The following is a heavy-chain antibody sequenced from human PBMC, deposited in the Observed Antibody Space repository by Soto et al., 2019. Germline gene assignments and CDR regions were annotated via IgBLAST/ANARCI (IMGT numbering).Heavy chain of an antibody. V-gene: IGHV5-51*01. CDR2: IYPGDSDT. CDR3: ARSHNGYDYFDY. J-gene: IGHJ4*02. D-gene: IGHD5-12*01. CDR1: GYSFSNYW. Sequence: PGESLKISCKGSGYSFSNYWIGWVRQMPGKGLEWMGIIYPGDSDTRYSPSFQGQVTISADKSIRTANLQWSSLKASDTAMYYCARSHNGYDYFDYWGQGTLVTVSS.